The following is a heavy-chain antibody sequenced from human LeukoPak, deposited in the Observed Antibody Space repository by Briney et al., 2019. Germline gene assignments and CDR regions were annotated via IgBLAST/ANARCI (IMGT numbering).Heavy chain of an antibody. CDR2: IYYSGST. CDR1: GYSISSGYY. D-gene: IGHD3-10*01. J-gene: IGHJ3*02. Sequence: SEALSLTCTVSGYSISSGYYWGWIRQPPGKGLEWIGSIYYSGSTYYNPSLKSRVTISVDTSKNQFSLKLSSVTAADTAVYYCARVYYGSGSYYNSAFDIWGQGTMVTVSS. V-gene: IGHV4-38-2*02. CDR3: ARVYYGSGSYYNSAFDI.